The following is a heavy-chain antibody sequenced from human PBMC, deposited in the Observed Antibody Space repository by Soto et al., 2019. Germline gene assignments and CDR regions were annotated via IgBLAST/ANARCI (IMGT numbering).Heavy chain of an antibody. CDR3: TRLEGHFFGVDY. Sequence: GGSLRLSCAASGFTFSGSAVHWVRQASGKGLEWVGRIKNKANSYATAYAASVKGRFTVSRDDSKNTAYLQMDSLKTEDTAVYYCTRLEGHFFGVDYWGQGTLVTVSS. D-gene: IGHD2-15*01. J-gene: IGHJ4*02. CDR1: GFTFSGSA. V-gene: IGHV3-73*01. CDR2: IKNKANSYAT.